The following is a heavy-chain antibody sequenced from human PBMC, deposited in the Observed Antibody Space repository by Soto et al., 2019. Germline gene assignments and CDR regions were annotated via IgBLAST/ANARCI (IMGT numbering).Heavy chain of an antibody. CDR2: IYYSGST. CDR1: GGSISSSSYY. J-gene: IGHJ6*03. Sequence: SETLSLTCTVSGGSISSSSYYWGWIRQPPGKGLEWIGSIYYSGSTYYNPSLKSRVTISVDTSKNQFSLKLSSVTAADTAVYYCARLTACSSTSCYVEYYSYYMDVWGKGTTVTVSS. CDR3: ARLTACSSTSCYVEYYSYYMDV. V-gene: IGHV4-39*01. D-gene: IGHD2-2*01.